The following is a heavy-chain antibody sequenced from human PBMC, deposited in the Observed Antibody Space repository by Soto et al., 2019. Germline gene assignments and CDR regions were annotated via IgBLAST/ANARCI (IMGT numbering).Heavy chain of an antibody. CDR3: ARTGGMDV. J-gene: IGHJ6*02. CDR2: INHSGNT. Sequence: QVQLQQWGAGLLKPSETLSLTCAVYGGSFSGYYWSWLRQPPGKGPEWIGEINHSGNTKYTPSLESRVTISGDTSKNQFSLKLNSVSAADTAVYYCARTGGMDVWSQGATVTVSS. CDR1: GGSFSGYY. V-gene: IGHV4-34*01.